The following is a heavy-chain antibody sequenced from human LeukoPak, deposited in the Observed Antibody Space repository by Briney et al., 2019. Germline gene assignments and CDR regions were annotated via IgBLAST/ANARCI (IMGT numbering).Heavy chain of an antibody. Sequence: GGSLRLSCAASGFTFDDFAMNWVRQAPGKGLEWVSVLNGRGWNTYYADSGKGRFTISRDNSSNTLYLQMDSLRAEDTAVYYCAKGVGSSWSDAFDIWGQGTMVTVSS. CDR2: LNGRGWNT. V-gene: IGHV3-23*01. J-gene: IGHJ3*02. CDR1: GFTFDDFA. CDR3: AKGVGSSWSDAFDI. D-gene: IGHD6-13*01.